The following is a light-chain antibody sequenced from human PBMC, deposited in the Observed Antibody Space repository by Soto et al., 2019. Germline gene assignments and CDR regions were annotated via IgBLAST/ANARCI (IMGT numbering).Light chain of an antibody. Sequence: QSALTQPASVSGSPGQSITISCTGTSGDVGTYNYVSWYQQHPGKAPKLMIYEVRNRPSGVSNRFSGSKSGNTASLTISGLQAEDEADYYCSSYTRSSTYVFGVGTKVTV. CDR2: EVR. V-gene: IGLV2-14*01. J-gene: IGLJ1*01. CDR3: SSYTRSSTYV. CDR1: SGDVGTYNY.